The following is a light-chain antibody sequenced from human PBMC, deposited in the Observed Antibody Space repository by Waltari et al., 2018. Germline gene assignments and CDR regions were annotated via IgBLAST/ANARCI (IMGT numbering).Light chain of an antibody. CDR2: QAS. CDR1: QVISTL. J-gene: IGKJ3*01. CDR3: QQYNSYAT. Sequence: DIQMTQSPSTLSASVGDRVPMTCRASQVISTLFAWYQQKPGEHPKLIIYQASTLEDVVPSRFSGSGSGTEFTLTISSLQPDDFATYYCQQYNSYATFGPGTRLEIK. V-gene: IGKV1-5*03.